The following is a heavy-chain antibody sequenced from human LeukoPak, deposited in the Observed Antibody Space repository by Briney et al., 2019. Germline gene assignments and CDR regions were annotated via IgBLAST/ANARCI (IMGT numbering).Heavy chain of an antibody. Sequence: AGGSLRLSCAASGFTFSSYAMSWVRQAPGKGLEWVSAISGSGGSTYYADSVKGRFTISRDNSKNTLYLQMNSLRAEDTAVYYCAKFIMVKGPPTTPPVIDYWGQGTLVTVSS. J-gene: IGHJ4*02. CDR1: GFTFSSYA. V-gene: IGHV3-23*01. D-gene: IGHD3-10*01. CDR2: ISGSGGST. CDR3: AKFIMVKGPPTTPPVIDY.